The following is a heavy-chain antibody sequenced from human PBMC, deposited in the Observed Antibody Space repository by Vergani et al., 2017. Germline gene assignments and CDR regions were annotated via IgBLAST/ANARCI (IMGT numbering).Heavy chain of an antibody. CDR1: GGSISSYY. J-gene: IGHJ4*02. D-gene: IGHD3-10*01. V-gene: IGHV4-59*01. Sequence: QVQLQESGPGLVKPSETLSLTCTVSGGSISSYYWSWIRQPPGKGLEWIGYIYYSGSTNYNPSLKSRVTISVDTSKNQFSLKLSSVTAADTAVYYCARDGYYGSVILRWSQGSLVTVS. CDR3: ARDGYYGSVILR. CDR2: IYYSGST.